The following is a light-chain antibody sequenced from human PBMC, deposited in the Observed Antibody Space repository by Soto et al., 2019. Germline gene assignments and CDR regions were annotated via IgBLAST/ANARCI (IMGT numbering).Light chain of an antibody. CDR3: SSFTGTTTLDV. CDR1: SSDVGAYKY. Sequence: QSALTQPASVSGSPGQSITISCTGTSSDVGAYKYVSWYQQHPGKVPKLIIYGVSNRPSGFSNRFSGSKSGNTAFLTISGLQPEDEADYYCSSFTGTTTLDVFGTGTQLTVL. CDR2: GVS. V-gene: IGLV2-14*03. J-gene: IGLJ7*01.